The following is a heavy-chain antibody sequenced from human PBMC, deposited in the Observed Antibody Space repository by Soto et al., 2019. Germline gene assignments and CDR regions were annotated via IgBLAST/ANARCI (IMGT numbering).Heavy chain of an antibody. CDR3: TTDSPVAGGGPL. CDR2: IKSKAAGGTT. V-gene: IGHV3-15*07. J-gene: IGHJ4*02. D-gene: IGHD6-19*01. CDR1: GFTFSEAW. Sequence: EVQLVESGGGLVKPGGSLRLSCAASGFTFSEAWMNWVRQAPGKGLEWVGRIKSKAAGGTTDYVAPVKGRFTISRDDSTNTLFLPMNSLKTEDTAVYYCTTDSPVAGGGPLWGQGTLVTVSS.